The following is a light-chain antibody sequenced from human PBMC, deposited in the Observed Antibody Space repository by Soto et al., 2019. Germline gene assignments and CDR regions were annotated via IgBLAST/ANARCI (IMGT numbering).Light chain of an antibody. Sequence: QSALTQPASVSGSPGQSITISCTGTSSDVGSYNYVSWYQQHPGKAPNLMIYEVNNRPSGVSNRFSVSKSGNTASLTISGLQAEDEANYYGSSYTSISTRVFGGGTQLTVL. CDR1: SSDVGSYNY. CDR2: EVN. J-gene: IGLJ3*02. CDR3: SSYTSISTRV. V-gene: IGLV2-14*01.